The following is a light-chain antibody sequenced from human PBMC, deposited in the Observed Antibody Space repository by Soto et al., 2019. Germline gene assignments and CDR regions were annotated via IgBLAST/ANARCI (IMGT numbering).Light chain of an antibody. Sequence: DIQMTQSPSSLSASVGDRVTITCQASQDISNYLNWYQQKPGKATKLLIYDASNLETGVPSRFSGSGSGTDFAFSISSLQPEDIATYYCQQYDNRLSLTFGGGTKVEIK. CDR3: QQYDNRLSLT. CDR2: DAS. J-gene: IGKJ4*01. CDR1: QDISNY. V-gene: IGKV1-33*01.